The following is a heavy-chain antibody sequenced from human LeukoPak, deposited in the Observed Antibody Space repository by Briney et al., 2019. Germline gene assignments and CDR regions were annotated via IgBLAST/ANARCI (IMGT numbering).Heavy chain of an antibody. CDR3: ARDHNWNLDY. D-gene: IGHD1-20*01. CDR2: ISGSGGST. J-gene: IGHJ4*02. Sequence: GGSLRLSCTASGFTFSSYGMSWVRQAPGKGLEWVSAISGSGGSTYYADSVKGRFTISRDNAKDSLYLQMNSLRAEDTAVYYCARDHNWNLDYWGQGTLVTVSS. V-gene: IGHV3-23*01. CDR1: GFTFSSYG.